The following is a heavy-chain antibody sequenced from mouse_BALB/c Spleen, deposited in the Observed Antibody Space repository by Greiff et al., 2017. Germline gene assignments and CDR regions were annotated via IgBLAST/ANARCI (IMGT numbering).Heavy chain of an antibody. V-gene: IGHV2-9*02. CDR1: GFSLTSYG. CDR2: IWAGGST. Sequence: QVQLKESGPGLVAPSQSLSITCTVSGFSLTSYGVHWVRQPPGKGLEWLGVIWAGGSTNYNSALMSRLSISKDNSKSQVFLKMNSLQTDDTAMYYCASLYYDYDDAMDYWGQGTSVTVSS. CDR3: ASLYYDYDDAMDY. J-gene: IGHJ4*01. D-gene: IGHD2-4*01.